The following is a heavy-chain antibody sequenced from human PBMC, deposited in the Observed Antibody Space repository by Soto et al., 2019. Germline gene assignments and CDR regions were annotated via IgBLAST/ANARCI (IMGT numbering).Heavy chain of an antibody. D-gene: IGHD3-10*01. CDR1: GYTFTSYG. Sequence: SVKVSCKASGYTFTSYGISWVRQGPGQGLEWMGWISAYNGNTNYAQKLQGRVTMTTDTSTSTAYMELRSLRSDDTAVYYCARDRGHSFWEFLDYWGQGTLVTVSS. CDR2: ISAYNGNT. CDR3: ARDRGHSFWEFLDY. J-gene: IGHJ4*01. V-gene: IGHV1-18*01.